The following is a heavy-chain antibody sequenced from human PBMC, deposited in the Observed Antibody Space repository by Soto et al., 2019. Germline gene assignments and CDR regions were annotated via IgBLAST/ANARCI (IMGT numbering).Heavy chain of an antibody. CDR3: ARYPVVVIANYWYFDL. CDR2: IYSGGST. CDR1: GFTVSSNY. Sequence: GGSLRLSCAASGFTVSSNYMSWVRQAPGKGLEWVSVIYSGGSTYYADSVKGRFTISRDNSKNTLYLQMNSLRAEDTAVYYCARYPVVVIANYWYFDLWGRGTLVTVSS. V-gene: IGHV3-66*01. D-gene: IGHD2-21*01. J-gene: IGHJ2*01.